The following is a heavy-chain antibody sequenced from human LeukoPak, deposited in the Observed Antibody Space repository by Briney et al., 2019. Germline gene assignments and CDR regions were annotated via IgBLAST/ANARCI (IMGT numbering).Heavy chain of an antibody. V-gene: IGHV3-30-3*01. CDR1: GFTFSSYA. Sequence: GGSLRLSYAASGFTFSSYAMHWVRQAPGKGLEWVAVISYDGSNKYYADSVKGRFTISRDNSKNTLYLQMNSLRAEDTAVYYCARSDMIVVVPFDYWGQGTLVTVSS. CDR3: ARSDMIVVVPFDY. CDR2: ISYDGSNK. J-gene: IGHJ4*02. D-gene: IGHD3-22*01.